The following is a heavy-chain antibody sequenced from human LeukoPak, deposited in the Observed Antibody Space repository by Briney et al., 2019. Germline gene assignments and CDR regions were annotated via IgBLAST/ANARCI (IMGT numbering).Heavy chain of an antibody. D-gene: IGHD3-16*01. CDR3: ARTGDGFDY. CDR1: GGPISSYY. Sequence: SETLSLTCTVSGGPISSYYWSWIRQPPGKGLEWIGYIYYSGSTNYNPSLKSRVTISVDTSKNQFSLKLSSVTAADTAVYYCARTGDGFDYWGQGTLVTVSS. V-gene: IGHV4-59*01. J-gene: IGHJ4*02. CDR2: IYYSGST.